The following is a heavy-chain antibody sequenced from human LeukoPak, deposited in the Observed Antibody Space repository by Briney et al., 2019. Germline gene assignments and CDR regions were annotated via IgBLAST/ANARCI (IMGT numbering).Heavy chain of an antibody. D-gene: IGHD2-15*01. V-gene: IGHV3-21*01. CDR3: ARDSPTVVAAFDY. CDR1: GFTFSSYS. Sequence: GGSLRLSCAASGFTFSSYSMNWVRQAPGKGLEWVSSISSSSSYIYYADSVKGRFTISRDNAKNPLYLQMNSLRAEDTAVYYCARDSPTVVAAFDYWGQGTLVTVSS. J-gene: IGHJ4*02. CDR2: ISSSSSYI.